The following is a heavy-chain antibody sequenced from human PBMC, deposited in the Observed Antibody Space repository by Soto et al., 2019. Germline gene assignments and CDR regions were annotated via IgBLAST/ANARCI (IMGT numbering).Heavy chain of an antibody. CDR1: GGSINNDDFY. J-gene: IGHJ2*01. CDR3: ARMSYYYDKWYFDL. V-gene: IGHV4-30-4*01. CDR2: VYYSGSS. Sequence: QLQESGPGLVKPSQTLSLTCSVSGGSINNDDFYWSWLRQTPGKGLQWIGYVYYSGSSDCIPSLKSRLSMSIGKSKNQFTLKLSSVTAADTAIYYCARMSYYYDKWYFDLWGRGTLVTVSS. D-gene: IGHD3-22*01.